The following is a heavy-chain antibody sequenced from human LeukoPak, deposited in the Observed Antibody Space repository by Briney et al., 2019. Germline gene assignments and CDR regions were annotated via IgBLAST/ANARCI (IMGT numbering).Heavy chain of an antibody. CDR1: GFTFSSYA. V-gene: IGHV3-30-3*01. J-gene: IGHJ4*02. D-gene: IGHD6-13*01. CDR2: ISYDGSNK. CDR3: APSSSSPVG. Sequence: GRSLRLSCAASGFTFSSYAMHWVRQAPGKGLEWAAVISYDGSNKYYADSVKGRFTISRDNSKNTLYLQMNSLRAEDTAVYYCAPSSSSPVGWGQGTLVTVSS.